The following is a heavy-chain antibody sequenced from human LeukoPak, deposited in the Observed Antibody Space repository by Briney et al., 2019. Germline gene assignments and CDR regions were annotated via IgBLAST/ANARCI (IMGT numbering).Heavy chain of an antibody. V-gene: IGHV1-46*03. CDR1: GYTFTSYA. J-gene: IGHJ1*01. CDR3: AVGPPQSKIYDSSGYALVVAPPEYFQH. CDR2: INPSGGST. D-gene: IGHD3-22*01. Sequence: PGASVKVSCKASGYTFTSYAMNWVRQAPGQGLEWMGIINPSGGSTSYAQKFQGRVTMTRDTSTSTVYMELSSLRSEDTAVYYCAVGPPQSKIYDSSGYALVVAPPEYFQHWGQGTLVTVSS.